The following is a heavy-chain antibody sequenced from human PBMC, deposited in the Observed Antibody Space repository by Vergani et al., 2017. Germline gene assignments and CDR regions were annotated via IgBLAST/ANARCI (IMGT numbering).Heavy chain of an antibody. CDR1: GFTFSSYA. D-gene: IGHD3-22*01. V-gene: IGHV3-66*02. Sequence: EVQLVESGGGLVQPGGSLRLSCAASGFTFSSYAMSWVRQAPGKGLEWVSVIYSGGSTYYADSVKGRFTISRDNSKNTLYLQMNSLRAEDTAVYYCARAPNYYDSSGYLFGAFDIWGQGTMVTVSS. CDR2: IYSGGST. CDR3: ARAPNYYDSSGYLFGAFDI. J-gene: IGHJ3*02.